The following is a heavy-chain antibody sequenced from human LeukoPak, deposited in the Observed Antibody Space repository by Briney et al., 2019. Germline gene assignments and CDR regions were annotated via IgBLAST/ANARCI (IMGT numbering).Heavy chain of an antibody. V-gene: IGHV3-30*02. J-gene: IGHJ6*03. CDR3: AKDACTNGVCYVYYYYYMDV. CDR1: GFTFSSYG. Sequence: GGSLRLSCAASGFTFSSYGMHWVRQAPGKGLEWVAFIRYDGSNKYYADSVKGRFTISRDNSKNTLYLQMNSLRAEDTAVYYCAKDACTNGVCYVYYYYYMDVWGKGTTVTVSS. D-gene: IGHD2-8*01. CDR2: IRYDGSNK.